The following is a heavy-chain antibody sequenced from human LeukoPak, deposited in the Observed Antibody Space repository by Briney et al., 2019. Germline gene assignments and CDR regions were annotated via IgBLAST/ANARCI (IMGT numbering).Heavy chain of an antibody. CDR1: GGSISSGSYY. Sequence: SQTLSLTCTVSGGSISSGSYYWSWIRQPAGKGLEWIGRIYTSGSTNYNPSLKSRVTISVDMSKNQFSLKLSSVTAADTAVYYCAGTTAHAFDIWGQGTVVTVSS. D-gene: IGHD4-17*01. V-gene: IGHV4-61*02. J-gene: IGHJ3*02. CDR3: AGTTAHAFDI. CDR2: IYTSGST.